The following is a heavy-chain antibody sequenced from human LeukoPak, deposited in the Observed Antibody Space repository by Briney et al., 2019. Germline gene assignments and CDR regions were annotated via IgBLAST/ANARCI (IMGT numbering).Heavy chain of an antibody. CDR2: IYYSGST. V-gene: IGHV4-59*08. Sequence: SETLSLTCTVSGCSISSYYWSWIRQPPGKGLEWIAYIYYSGSTTYNPSLKSRVTISVDTSKNQFSLKLSSVTAADTAVYYCARVNPYGDDKFDYWGQGTLVTVSS. J-gene: IGHJ4*02. CDR1: GCSISSYY. D-gene: IGHD4-17*01. CDR3: ARVNPYGDDKFDY.